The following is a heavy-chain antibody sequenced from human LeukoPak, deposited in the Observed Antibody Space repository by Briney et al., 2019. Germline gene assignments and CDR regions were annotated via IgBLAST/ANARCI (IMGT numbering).Heavy chain of an antibody. Sequence: GGSLRLSCAASGFTFSDYSMSWVRQTPGKGLEWVSYISSGSGTIYYADSVRGRFTFSRDNAKKSLYLQMNSLRDEDTAVYYSARFLRFLDYWGQGTLVTVSS. V-gene: IGHV3-48*02. CDR1: GFTFSDYS. CDR2: ISSGSGTI. J-gene: IGHJ4*02. D-gene: IGHD3-3*01. CDR3: ARFLRFLDY.